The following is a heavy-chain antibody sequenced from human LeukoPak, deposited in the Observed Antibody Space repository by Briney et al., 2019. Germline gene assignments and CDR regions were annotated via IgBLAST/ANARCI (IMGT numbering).Heavy chain of an antibody. D-gene: IGHD2-2*01. CDR1: GFTFSSYS. V-gene: IGHV3-21*04. CDR3: AKQIWDIVVVPAAMEH. J-gene: IGHJ1*01. Sequence: GGSLRLSCAASGFTFSSYSMNWVRQAPGKGLEWVSSISSSSSYIYYADSVKGRFTISRDNSKNTLYLQMNSLRAEDTAVYYCAKQIWDIVVVPAAMEHWGQGTLVTVSS. CDR2: ISSSSSYI.